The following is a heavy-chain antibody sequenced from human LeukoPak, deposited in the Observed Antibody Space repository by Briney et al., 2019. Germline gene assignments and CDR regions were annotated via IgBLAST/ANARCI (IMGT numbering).Heavy chain of an antibody. CDR3: ARGAVTRSYFDH. V-gene: IGHV3-53*01. CDR1: GFTVSSNY. CDR2: IFSGGST. J-gene: IGHJ4*02. Sequence: PGGSLRLSRAASGFTVSSNYMSWVRQAPGKGLEWVSIIFSGGSTYYADSVKGRFTISRDNSKNTLYLQMDSLRAEDTAVFYCARGAVTRSYFDHWGQGTLVTVSS. D-gene: IGHD4-17*01.